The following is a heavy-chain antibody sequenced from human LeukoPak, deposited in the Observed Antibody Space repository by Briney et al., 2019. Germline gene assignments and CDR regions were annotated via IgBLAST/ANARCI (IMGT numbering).Heavy chain of an antibody. Sequence: GGSLRLSCAASGFTFSSYAMSWVRQAPGKGLEWVSAISGSGGSTYYADSVKGRFTISRDNSKNTMYLQMNSLRAEDTAVYYCAASMVRGVIITAGFQHWGQGTLVTVSS. D-gene: IGHD3-10*01. CDR2: ISGSGGST. V-gene: IGHV3-23*01. J-gene: IGHJ1*01. CDR3: AASMVRGVIITAGFQH. CDR1: GFTFSSYA.